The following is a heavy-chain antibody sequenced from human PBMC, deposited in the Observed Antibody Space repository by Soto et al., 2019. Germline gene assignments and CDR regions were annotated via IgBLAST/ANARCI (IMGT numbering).Heavy chain of an antibody. V-gene: IGHV3-15*01. D-gene: IGHD6-13*01. CDR1: GLCFSNAW. Sequence: PGGPLTLSCPAWGLCFSNAWMIWVRQALGKGLEWVGRIKSKTDGETTDYAAPVKGRFTISRDDSKNTLYLQMNSLKTEDTAVYYCTASSTWDEDYYFGMDVWGQGTTVTVSS. CDR3: TASSTWDEDYYFGMDV. J-gene: IGHJ6*02. CDR2: IKSKTDGETT.